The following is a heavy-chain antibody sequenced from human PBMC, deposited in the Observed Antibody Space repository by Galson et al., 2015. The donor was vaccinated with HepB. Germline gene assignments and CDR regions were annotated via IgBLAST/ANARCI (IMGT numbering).Heavy chain of an antibody. V-gene: IGHV3-48*03. CDR3: ARGWGGSLGPWDY. CDR1: GFTFSSYE. CDR2: IGSSGSTI. J-gene: IGHJ4*02. Sequence: SLRLSCAASGFTFSSYEMNWVRQAPGKGLEWVSYIGSSGSTIYYADSVKGRFTISRDNAKNSLYLQMNSLRAEDTAVYYCARGWGGSLGPWDYWGQGTLVTVSS. D-gene: IGHD1-26*01.